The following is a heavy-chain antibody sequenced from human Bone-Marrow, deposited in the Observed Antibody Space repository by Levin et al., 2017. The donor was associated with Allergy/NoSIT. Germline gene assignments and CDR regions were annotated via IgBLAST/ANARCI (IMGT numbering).Heavy chain of an antibody. V-gene: IGHV1-2*02. CDR2: INLNSGGT. J-gene: IGHJ4*02. CDR1: GYTFNGYY. CDR3: ARELGSTYFLDN. Sequence: GASVKVSCKASGYTFNGYYMQWVRQAPGQGLEWMGWINLNSGGTNYAQKFQGRVTMTRDTSINTAYMELSGLISDDSAVYYCARELGSTYFLDNWGQGTLVTVSS. D-gene: IGHD1-26*01.